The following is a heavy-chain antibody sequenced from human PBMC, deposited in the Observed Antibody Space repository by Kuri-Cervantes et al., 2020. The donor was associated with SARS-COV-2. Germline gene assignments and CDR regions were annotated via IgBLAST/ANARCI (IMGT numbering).Heavy chain of an antibody. CDR3: ARDLIAAAGQYYYYGMDV. CDR1: GGSISSYY. V-gene: IGHV4-4*07. Sequence: GSLRLSCTVSGGSISSYYWSWIRQPAGKGLEWIGRIYTSGSTNYNPSLKSRVTMSVDTSKNQFSLKPSSVTAADTAVYYCARDLIAAAGQYYYYGMDVWGQGTTVTVSS. CDR2: IYTSGST. D-gene: IGHD6-13*01. J-gene: IGHJ6*02.